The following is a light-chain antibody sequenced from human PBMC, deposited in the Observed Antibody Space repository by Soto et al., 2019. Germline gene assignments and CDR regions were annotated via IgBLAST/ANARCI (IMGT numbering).Light chain of an antibody. CDR1: SSDIGGYNY. J-gene: IGLJ2*01. CDR3: SSSTSSSTVV. Sequence: QSVLTQPASVSGSPGQSITISCTGTSSDIGGYNYVSWYQQHPGKAPKVMIYEVSNRPSGVSNRFSGSKSGNTASLTISGLQAEDEADYYCSSSTSSSTVVFGGGTKLTVL. V-gene: IGLV2-14*01. CDR2: EVS.